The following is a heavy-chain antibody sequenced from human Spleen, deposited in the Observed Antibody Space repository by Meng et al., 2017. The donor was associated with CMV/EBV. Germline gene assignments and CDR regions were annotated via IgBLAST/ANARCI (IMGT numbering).Heavy chain of an antibody. CDR1: GGSHSSSSYY. CDR3: ARNRREGVVIVSPDY. CDR2: IYYSWST. J-gene: IGHJ4*02. V-gene: IGHV4-39*07. D-gene: IGHD2-21*01. Sequence: GGSHSSSSYYWGWIRQPQVEGLEWIGRIYYSWSTYYNPSLKSRVTISVDTSKNQFSLKLSSVTAADTAVYYCARNRREGVVIVSPDYWGQGTLVTVSS.